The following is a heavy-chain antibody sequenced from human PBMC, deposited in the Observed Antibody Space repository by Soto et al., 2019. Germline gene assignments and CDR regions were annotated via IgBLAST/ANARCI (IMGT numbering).Heavy chain of an antibody. CDR2: IMPIFGTA. D-gene: IGHD6-19*01. V-gene: IGHV1-69*01. Sequence: QVQLVQSGAEVKKPGSSVKVSCKASGGTFSSYAISWVRQAPGQGLEWVGGIMPIFGTANYAQKFQGRVTITADESTSTAYMELRSLGSEDTAVYYCARERWCSGWYGGGAGFDYWGQGTLVTVSS. CDR3: ARERWCSGWYGGGAGFDY. CDR1: GGTFSSYA. J-gene: IGHJ4*02.